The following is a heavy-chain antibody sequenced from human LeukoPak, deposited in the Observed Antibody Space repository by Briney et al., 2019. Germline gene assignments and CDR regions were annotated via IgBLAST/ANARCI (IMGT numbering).Heavy chain of an antibody. J-gene: IGHJ4*02. CDR3: AKDETRHRVSYFDY. CDR1: GFTFSSYG. D-gene: IGHD3-10*01. Sequence: GGSLRLSCAASGFTFSSYGMHWVRQAPGKGLEWVAVISYDGSNKYYADSVKGRFTISRDNSKNTLYLQMNSLRAEDTAVYYCAKDETRHRVSYFDYWGQGTLVTVSS. V-gene: IGHV3-30*18. CDR2: ISYDGSNK.